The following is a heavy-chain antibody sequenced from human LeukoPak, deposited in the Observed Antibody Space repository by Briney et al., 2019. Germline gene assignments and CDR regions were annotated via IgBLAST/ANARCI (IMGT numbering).Heavy chain of an antibody. Sequence: ASVKVSCKASGYTFTSYAISWVRQAPGQGLEWMGWIYKGNTNYAQKVQDRVTMTTDTSTSTTYMELRSLGSDDTAMYYCARGCSGSYCSLWGQGTLVTVSS. CDR2: IYKGNT. J-gene: IGHJ4*02. D-gene: IGHD2-15*01. V-gene: IGHV1-18*01. CDR1: GYTFTSYA. CDR3: ARGCSGSYCSL.